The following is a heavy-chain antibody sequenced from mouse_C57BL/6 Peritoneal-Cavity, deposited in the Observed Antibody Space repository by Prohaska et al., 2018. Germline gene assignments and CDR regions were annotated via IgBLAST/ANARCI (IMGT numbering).Heavy chain of an antibody. Sequence: EVKLEESGGGLVQPGGSMKLSCVASGFTFSNYWMNWVRQSPDKGLEWVAKIRLKSDNYATHYAESVKVRFTISRDDSKSSVYLQMNNLKDEDTGIYYCTSSIYSYAMDYWGEGASVTVSS. V-gene: IGHV6-3*01. J-gene: IGHJ4*01. CDR3: TSSIYSYAMDY. D-gene: IGHD2-1*01. CDR1: GFTFSNYW. CDR2: IRLKSDNYAT.